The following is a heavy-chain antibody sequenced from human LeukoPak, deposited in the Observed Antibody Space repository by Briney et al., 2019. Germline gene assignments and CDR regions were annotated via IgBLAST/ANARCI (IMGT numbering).Heavy chain of an antibody. Sequence: GESLKISCKASGYSFSSYWIGWVRQMPGKGLEWMGIIDPSDSETRYTPSFQGQVTISADKSLSTAYLQWNSLKASDTAMYYCARQTAMGRSGDYWGQGTLVTVSS. CDR3: ARQTAMGRSGDY. CDR1: GYSFSSYW. J-gene: IGHJ4*02. V-gene: IGHV5-51*01. D-gene: IGHD5-18*01. CDR2: IDPSDSET.